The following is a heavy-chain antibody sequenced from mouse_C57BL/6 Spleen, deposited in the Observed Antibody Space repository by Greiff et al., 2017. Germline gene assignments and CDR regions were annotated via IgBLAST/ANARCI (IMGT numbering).Heavy chain of an antibody. V-gene: IGHV5-9*01. CDR1: GFTFSSYT. J-gene: IGHJ1*03. Sequence: EVHLVESGGGLVKPGGSLKLSCAASGFTFSSYTMSWVRQTPEKRLEWVATISGGGGNTYYPDSVKGRFTISRDNAKNTLYLQMSSLRSEDTALYYCARPSNWYFDVWGTGTTVTVSS. CDR3: ARPSNWYFDV. CDR2: ISGGGGNT.